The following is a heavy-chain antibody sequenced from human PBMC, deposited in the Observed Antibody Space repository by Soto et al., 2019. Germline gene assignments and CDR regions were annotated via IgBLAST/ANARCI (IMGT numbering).Heavy chain of an antibody. CDR2: IYPGDSDT. J-gene: IGHJ6*02. V-gene: IGHV5-51*01. Sequence: GESLKISCKGSGYSFTSYWIGWVRQMPGKGLEWMGIIYPGDSDTRYSPSFQGQVTISADKSISTAYLQWSSLKASDTAMYYCARQMGYCSSTSSYMRYYYGMDVWGQGTTVTVYS. CDR1: GYSFTSYW. D-gene: IGHD2-2*01. CDR3: ARQMGYCSSTSSYMRYYYGMDV.